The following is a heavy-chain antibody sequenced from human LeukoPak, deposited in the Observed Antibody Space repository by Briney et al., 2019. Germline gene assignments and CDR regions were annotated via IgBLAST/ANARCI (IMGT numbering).Heavy chain of an antibody. D-gene: IGHD1-26*01. Sequence: GGSLRLSCAASGFTFRTYSMNWVRQAPGKGLEWVSSISSSGSYIYYADSVKGRFTISRDNAKNSLYLQMNSLRAEDTALYYCAKTVGELLDYFDYWGQGTLVTVSS. CDR3: AKTVGELLDYFDY. CDR2: ISSSGSYI. J-gene: IGHJ4*02. V-gene: IGHV3-21*04. CDR1: GFTFRTYS.